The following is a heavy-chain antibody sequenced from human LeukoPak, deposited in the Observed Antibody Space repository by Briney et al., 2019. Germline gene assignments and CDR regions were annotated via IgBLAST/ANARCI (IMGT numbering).Heavy chain of an antibody. CDR3: ARSYSGGRVDYFDY. J-gene: IGHJ4*02. D-gene: IGHD6-19*01. V-gene: IGHV1-46*01. CDR2: IDPSGGST. Sequence: GASVKVSCKASGYTLTSYYMHWVRQAPGQGLEWMGVIDPSGGSTNYAQKFQGRVTMTRDTSTSIVYMELSSLRSEDTAVYYCARSYSGGRVDYFDYWGQGTLVTVSS. CDR1: GYTLTSYY.